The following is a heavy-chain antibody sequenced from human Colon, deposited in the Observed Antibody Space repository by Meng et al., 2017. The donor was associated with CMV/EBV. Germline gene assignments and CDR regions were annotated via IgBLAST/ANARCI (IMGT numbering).Heavy chain of an antibody. D-gene: IGHD3-10*01. Sequence: GGSLRLSCAASGFTFSTYTMTWVRQAPGKGLDWVSAFERTTNNTYYADSGKGRFTISRDDSKNTLYLQMTSLRVEDTALYYCVKGGWGDYWGQGALVTVSS. J-gene: IGHJ4*02. CDR2: FERTTNNT. V-gene: IGHV3-23*01. CDR1: GFTFSTYT. CDR3: VKGGWGDY.